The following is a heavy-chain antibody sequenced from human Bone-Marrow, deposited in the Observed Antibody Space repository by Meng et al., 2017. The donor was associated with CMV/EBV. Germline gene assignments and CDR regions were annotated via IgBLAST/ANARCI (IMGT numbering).Heavy chain of an antibody. V-gene: IGHV1-2*02. Sequence: YIHWLRPAPGQRLEWMGWINPKTGTTVYAQKFQGRFNVPRDTSVNTVFMELSSLRSDDTAVYYCARDAMSYYDSWSDYPEFESWFAPWGQGTLVTVSS. CDR3: ARDAMSYYDSWSDYPEFESWFAP. CDR2: INPKTGTT. D-gene: IGHD3-3*01. CDR1: Y. J-gene: IGHJ5*02.